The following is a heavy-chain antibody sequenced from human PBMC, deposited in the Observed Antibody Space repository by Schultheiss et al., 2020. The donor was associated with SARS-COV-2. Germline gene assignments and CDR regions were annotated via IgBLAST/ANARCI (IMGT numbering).Heavy chain of an antibody. Sequence: GGSLRLSCAASGFTFCSYGMHWVRQAPGKGLEWVAVISYDGSNKYYADSVKGRFTISRDNSKNTLYLQMNSLRAEDTAVYYCAKDWGGSSPYYFDYWGQGTLVTVSS. D-gene: IGHD6-6*01. CDR1: GFTFCSYG. CDR3: AKDWGGSSPYYFDY. J-gene: IGHJ4*02. V-gene: IGHV3-30*18. CDR2: ISYDGSNK.